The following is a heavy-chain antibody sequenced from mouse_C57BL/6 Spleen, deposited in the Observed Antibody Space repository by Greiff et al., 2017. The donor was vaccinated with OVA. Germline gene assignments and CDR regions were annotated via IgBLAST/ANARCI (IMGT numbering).Heavy chain of an antibody. Sequence: VQLQQPGAELVMPGASVKLSCKASGYTFTSYWMHWVKQRPGQGLEWIGEIDPSDSYTNYNQKFKGKSTLTVDKSSSTAYMQLSSLTSEDSAVYYCARSGTMVTIDYWGQGTTLTVSS. CDR3: ARSGTMVTIDY. CDR1: GYTFTSYW. J-gene: IGHJ2*01. V-gene: IGHV1-69*01. D-gene: IGHD2-2*01. CDR2: IDPSDSYT.